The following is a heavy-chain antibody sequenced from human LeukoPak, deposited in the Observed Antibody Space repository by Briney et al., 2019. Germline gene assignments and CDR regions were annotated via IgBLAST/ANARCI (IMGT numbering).Heavy chain of an antibody. CDR1: GGSISSGGYS. D-gene: IGHD2-2*01. Sequence: PSQTLSLTCAVSGGSISSGGYSWSWIRQPPGKGLEWIGEINHSGSTNYNPSLKSRVTISVDTSKNQFSLKLSSVTAADTAVYYCARGRRYCSSTSCYHYYYYGMDVWGQGTTVTVSS. CDR2: INHSGST. J-gene: IGHJ6*02. CDR3: ARGRRYCSSTSCYHYYYYGMDV. V-gene: IGHV4-30-2*01.